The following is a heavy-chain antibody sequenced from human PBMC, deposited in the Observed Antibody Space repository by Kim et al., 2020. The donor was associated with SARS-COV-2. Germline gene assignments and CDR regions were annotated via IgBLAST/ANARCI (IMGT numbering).Heavy chain of an antibody. CDR3: VRDDGISPYDY. CDR1: GFSVSSRY. J-gene: IGHJ4*02. V-gene: IGHV3-53*01. D-gene: IGHD1-20*01. CDR2: IFAGGNT. Sequence: GGSLRLSCAASGFSVSSRYMSWVRRAPGKGLEWVSVIFAGGNTYYAESVKGRFTISRDTSRNTVYLQMNSLRAEDTAVYYCVRDDGISPYDYWGQGTLVTVSS.